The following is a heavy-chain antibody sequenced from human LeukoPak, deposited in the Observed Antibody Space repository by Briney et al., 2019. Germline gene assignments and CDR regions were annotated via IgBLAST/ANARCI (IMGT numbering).Heavy chain of an antibody. V-gene: IGHV1-69*04. D-gene: IGHD3-9*01. J-gene: IGHJ1*01. Sequence: SVKVSCKASGGTFSSYTISWVRQAPGQGLEWMGRIIPILGIANYAQKFQGRVTITADKSTSTAYMELSSLRSEDTAVYYCARDRRGYDTLTGYYGAEYFQHWGQGTLVTVSS. CDR3: ARDRRGYDTLTGYYGAEYFQH. CDR2: IIPILGIA. CDR1: GGTFSSYT.